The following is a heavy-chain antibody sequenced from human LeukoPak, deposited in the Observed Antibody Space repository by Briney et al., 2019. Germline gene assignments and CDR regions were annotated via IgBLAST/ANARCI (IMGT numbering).Heavy chain of an antibody. CDR3: ANSYGYD. J-gene: IGHJ4*02. CDR2: ISSNGGTT. Sequence: GGSLRFSCAASGFTFSSYAMHWVRQAPGKGLEYVSAISSNGGTTYYANSVKGRFTISRDNSKNTLYLQMGSLRVDDTATYYCANSYGYDWGQGTLVTVSS. CDR1: GFTFSSYA. V-gene: IGHV3-64*01. D-gene: IGHD5-18*01.